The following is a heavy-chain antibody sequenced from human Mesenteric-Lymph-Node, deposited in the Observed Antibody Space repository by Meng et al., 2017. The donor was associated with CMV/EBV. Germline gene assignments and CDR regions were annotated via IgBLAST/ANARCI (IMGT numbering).Heavy chain of an antibody. CDR1: GFTFSSYD. D-gene: IGHD5-24*01. J-gene: IGHJ4*02. CDR3: ARDEGGGYNYPDY. Sequence: GESLKISCAASGFTFSSYDMHWVRQATGKGLEWVSAIGTAGDTYYPGSVKGRFTISRENAKNSLYLQMNSLRAGDTAVYYCARDEGGGYNYPDYWGQGTLVTVSS. V-gene: IGHV3-13*01. CDR2: IGTAGDT.